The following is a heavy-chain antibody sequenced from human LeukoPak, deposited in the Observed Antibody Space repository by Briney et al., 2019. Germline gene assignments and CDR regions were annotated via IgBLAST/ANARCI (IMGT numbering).Heavy chain of an antibody. J-gene: IGHJ4*02. Sequence: ASVKVSCKASGYTFTSYYMHWVRQAPGQGLEWMGIINPSGGSTAYAQRFQGRVTMARDTSTNTVYMELTSLGSEDTAVYYCARDLSGSNYYASGSFADWGQGTLVTVSS. CDR1: GYTFTSYY. V-gene: IGHV1-46*01. CDR2: INPSGGST. D-gene: IGHD3-10*01. CDR3: ARDLSGSNYYASGSFAD.